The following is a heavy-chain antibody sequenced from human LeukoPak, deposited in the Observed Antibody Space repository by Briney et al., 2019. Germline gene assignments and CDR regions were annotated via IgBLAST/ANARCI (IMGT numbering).Heavy chain of an antibody. CDR1: GGTFSSYA. CDR3: ALGGIVGYYFDY. D-gene: IGHD1-26*01. CDR2: IIPILGIA. J-gene: IGHJ4*02. Sequence: ASVKVSCKASGGTFSSYAIGWVRQAPGQGLEWMGRIIPILGIANYAQKFQGRVTITADKSTSTAYMELSSLRSEDTAVYYCALGGIVGYYFDYWGQGTLVTVSS. V-gene: IGHV1-69*04.